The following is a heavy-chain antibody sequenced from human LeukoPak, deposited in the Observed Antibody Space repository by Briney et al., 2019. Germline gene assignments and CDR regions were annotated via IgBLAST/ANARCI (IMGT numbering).Heavy chain of an antibody. J-gene: IGHJ4*02. CDR2: IIPIFDTA. D-gene: IGHD5-18*01. Sequence: GASVKVSCKASGGTFSSYAISWVRQAPGQGLEWMGGIIPIFDTANYAQKFQGRVTITADESTSTAYMELSSLRSEDTAVYYCARWDTAMAVFDYWGQGTLVTVSS. CDR3: ARWDTAMAVFDY. CDR1: GGTFSSYA. V-gene: IGHV1-69*13.